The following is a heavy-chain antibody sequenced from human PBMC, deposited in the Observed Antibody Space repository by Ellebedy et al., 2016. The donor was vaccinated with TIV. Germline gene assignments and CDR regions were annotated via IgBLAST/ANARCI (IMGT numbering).Heavy chain of an antibody. D-gene: IGHD3-10*01. CDR1: GFTFSNYW. CDR3: ATDKAGGSGIDY. CDR2: INIDGSGT. Sequence: PGGSLRLSCAASGFTFSNYWMHWVRHAPGKGLVWVAQINIDGSGTNYADSVKGRFTISRNNAKSTLYLQMNTLRAEDTAVDYCATDKAGGSGIDYWGQGTLVTVSS. J-gene: IGHJ4*02. V-gene: IGHV3-74*01.